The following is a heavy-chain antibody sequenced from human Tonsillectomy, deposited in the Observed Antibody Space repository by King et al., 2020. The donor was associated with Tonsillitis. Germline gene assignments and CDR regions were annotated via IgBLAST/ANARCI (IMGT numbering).Heavy chain of an antibody. Sequence: QLVQAGGGLVQPGRSLKISCEASGFTFDDYAKHWVRQAPGKGLEWVSGLNWNSGTIGYADSVKGRFTISRDNAKNSLYLQMNSLRPYDTALYYCSKDLTAAGNTGNYYGLALWGQGTTVTVAS. CDR3: SKDLTAAGNTGNYYGLAL. V-gene: IGHV3-9*01. J-gene: IGHJ6*01. CDR2: LNWNSGTI. CDR1: GFTFDDYA. D-gene: IGHD6-13*01.